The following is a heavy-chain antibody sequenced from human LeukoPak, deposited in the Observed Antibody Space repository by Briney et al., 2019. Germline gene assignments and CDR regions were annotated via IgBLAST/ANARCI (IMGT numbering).Heavy chain of an antibody. J-gene: IGHJ4*02. D-gene: IGHD5-18*01. CDR2: ISPSGGNT. CDR1: GFTFRVLD. V-gene: IGHV3-23*01. CDR3: VKGIYSYGL. Sequence: GGSLRLSCAASGFTFRVLDMSWVRQAPGKGLEWVSSISPSGGNTYYADSVKGRFTISRDNVKNTLYLQMNSLRAEDTAVYYCVKGIYSYGLWGQGTLVTVSS.